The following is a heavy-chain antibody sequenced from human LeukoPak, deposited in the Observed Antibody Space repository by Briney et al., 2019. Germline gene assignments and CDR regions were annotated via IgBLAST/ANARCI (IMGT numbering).Heavy chain of an antibody. CDR3: ARGSHYYDSSGYYQYYYYYMDV. CDR1: GYTFTSYY. CDR2: INPSGGST. Sequence: ASVKVSCKASGYTFTSYYMHWVRQAPGQGLEWMGIINPSGGSTSYAQKFQGRVTMTRDMSTSTVYMELSSLRSEDTAVYYCARGSHYYDSSGYYQYYYYYMDVWGKGTTVTVSS. V-gene: IGHV1-46*01. D-gene: IGHD3-22*01. J-gene: IGHJ6*03.